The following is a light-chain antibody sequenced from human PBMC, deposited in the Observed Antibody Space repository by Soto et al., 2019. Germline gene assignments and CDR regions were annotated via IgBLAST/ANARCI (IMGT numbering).Light chain of an antibody. CDR3: QSYDRSLTGV. V-gene: IGLV1-40*01. J-gene: IGLJ1*01. CDR1: ISNIGADFD. CDR2: GNT. Sequence: QSALTQPPSVYGAPGQRITISCTGSISNIGADFDVYWYQQLPGAAPKLLIYGNTNRPSGVPDRFSGSKSGTSASLAITGLQAEDEADYYCQSYDRSLTGVFGTGTKVTVL.